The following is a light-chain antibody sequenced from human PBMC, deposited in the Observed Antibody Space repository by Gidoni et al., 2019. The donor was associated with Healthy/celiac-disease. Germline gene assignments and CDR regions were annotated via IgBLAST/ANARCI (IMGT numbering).Light chain of an antibody. V-gene: IGKV1-5*01. J-gene: IGKJ1*01. Sequence: IQMTQSPSTLSASVGDRVTITCRASQSISSWLAWYQQKPGKAPKLLIYDASSLESGVPSRFSGSGSGTEFTLTISSLQPDDCATYYCQQYNSYPWTFXXXTKVEIK. CDR2: DAS. CDR3: QQYNSYPWT. CDR1: QSISSW.